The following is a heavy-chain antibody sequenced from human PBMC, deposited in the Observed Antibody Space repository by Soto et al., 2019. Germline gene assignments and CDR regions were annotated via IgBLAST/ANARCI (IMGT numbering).Heavy chain of an antibody. CDR3: ARDFPETYGMDV. CDR1: GFTFSSYA. CDR2: ISYDGSNK. V-gene: IGHV3-30-3*01. Sequence: GGSLRLSCAASGFTFSSYAMHWVRQAPGKGLEWVAVISYDGSNKYYADSVKGRFTISRDNSKNTLYLQMNSLRAEDTAVYYCARDFPETYGMDVWGQGTTVTVSS. J-gene: IGHJ6*02.